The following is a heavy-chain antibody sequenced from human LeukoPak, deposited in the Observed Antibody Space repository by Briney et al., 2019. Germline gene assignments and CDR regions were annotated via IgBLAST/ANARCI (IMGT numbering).Heavy chain of an antibody. V-gene: IGHV3-48*03. D-gene: IGHD6-13*01. Sequence: GGSLRLSCAVSGFTFRSYEINWVRQAPGKGLEWVSYISSSGSTIYYADSVKGRFTISRDNAKNSLHLQMNSLRAEDTAVYYCARLSYSSSRYFDYWGQGALVTVSS. J-gene: IGHJ4*02. CDR2: ISSSGSTI. CDR1: GFTFRSYE. CDR3: ARLSYSSSRYFDY.